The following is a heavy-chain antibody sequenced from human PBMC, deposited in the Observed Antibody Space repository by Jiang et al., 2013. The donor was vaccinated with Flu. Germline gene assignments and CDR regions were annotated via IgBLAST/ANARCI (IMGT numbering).Heavy chain of an antibody. V-gene: IGHV4-31*03. D-gene: IGHD6-19*01. CDR2: SIIVGAP. CDR3: ARQGRAVAGRHFDY. Sequence: LVKPSQTLSLDLHCLWWLHQQSVVTTGAGSASTQGRAWSGLGTSIIVGAPYYNPSLKSRVTISVDTSKNQFSLKLSSVTAADTAVYYCARQGRAVAGRHFDYWGQGTLVTVSS. J-gene: IGHJ4*02. CDR1: WLHQQSVVTT.